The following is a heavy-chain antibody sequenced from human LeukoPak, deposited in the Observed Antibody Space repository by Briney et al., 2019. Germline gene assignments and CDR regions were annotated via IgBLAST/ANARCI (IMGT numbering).Heavy chain of an antibody. CDR1: GFTLSSYG. D-gene: IGHD1-26*01. CDR2: IWYDGSNK. V-gene: IGHV3-33*01. J-gene: IGHJ3*02. CDR3: AREGSGATDAFDI. Sequence: GGSLRLSCAASGFTLSSYGMHWVRQAPGKGLEWVAVIWYDGSNKYYADSVKGRFTISRDNAKNSLYLQMNSLRAEDTAVYYCAREGSGATDAFDIWGQGTMVTVSS.